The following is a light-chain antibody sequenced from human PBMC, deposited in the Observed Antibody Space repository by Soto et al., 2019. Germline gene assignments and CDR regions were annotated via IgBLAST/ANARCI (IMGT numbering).Light chain of an antibody. CDR3: SSYTSSSTRV. J-gene: IGLJ2*01. V-gene: IGLV2-14*01. CDR1: SSAVGGYNY. CDR2: EVS. Sequence: QSALTQPASVSGSPGQSITISCTGTSSAVGGYNYVSWYQQHPGKAPKLMIYEVSNRPSGVSNRFSGSKSGNTASLNISGLQAEDEADYYCSSYTSSSTRVFGGGTNLTVL.